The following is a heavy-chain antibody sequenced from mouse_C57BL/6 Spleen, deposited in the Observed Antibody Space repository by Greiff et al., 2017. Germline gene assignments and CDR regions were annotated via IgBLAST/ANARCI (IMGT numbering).Heavy chain of an antibody. CDR3: TTPLFDY. CDR2: IDPENGDT. CDR1: GFNIKDDY. V-gene: IGHV14-4*01. J-gene: IGHJ2*01. Sequence: EVQLVESGAELVRPGASVKLSCTASGFNIKDDYMHWVKQRPEQGLEWIGWIDPENGDTEYASKFQGKATITADTSSNTAYLQLSSLTSEDTAVYYCTTPLFDYWGQGTTLTVSS.